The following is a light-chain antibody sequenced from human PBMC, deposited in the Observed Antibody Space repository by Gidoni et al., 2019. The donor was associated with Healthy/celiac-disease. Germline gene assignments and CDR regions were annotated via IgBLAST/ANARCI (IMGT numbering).Light chain of an antibody. CDR1: QSISSY. CDR3: QQSYSTPIFT. Sequence: DIQMTQSPSSLSASVGDRVTITCRASQSISSYLNWYPQKPGKAPKLLIYAASSLQSGVPSRFSGSGSGTDFTLTISSLQPEDFATYYCQQSYSTPIFTFGPGTKVDIK. CDR2: AAS. V-gene: IGKV1-39*01. J-gene: IGKJ3*01.